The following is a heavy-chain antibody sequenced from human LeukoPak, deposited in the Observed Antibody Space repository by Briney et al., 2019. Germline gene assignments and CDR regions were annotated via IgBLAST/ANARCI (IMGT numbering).Heavy chain of an antibody. V-gene: IGHV3-11*01. CDR1: GSTFSDYY. J-gene: IGHJ4*02. D-gene: IGHD5-12*01. CDR3: AEGGYDQDFDY. CDR2: ISSSGSTI. Sequence: PGGSLRLSCAASGSTFSDYYMSWIRQAPGKGLEWVSYISSSGSTIYYADSVKGRFTISRDNSKNTLYLQMNSLRAEDTAVYYCAEGGYDQDFDYWGQGTLVTVSS.